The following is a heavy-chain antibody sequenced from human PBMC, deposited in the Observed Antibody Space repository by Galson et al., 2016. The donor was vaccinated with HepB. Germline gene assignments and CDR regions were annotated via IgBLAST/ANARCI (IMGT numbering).Heavy chain of an antibody. Sequence: SLRLSCAASGFTFDKYGMTWFRQAPGKGLEWVSAICGRCGDMDYADSVKGRFTMSRDNVEESVSLQMNSLRAEDTAVYYCAKYGDEAGWNFHHWGQGTLVTVSS. D-gene: IGHD6-19*01. J-gene: IGHJ1*01. CDR1: GFTFDKYG. CDR2: ICGRCGDM. CDR3: AKYGDEAGWNFHH. V-gene: IGHV3-23*01.